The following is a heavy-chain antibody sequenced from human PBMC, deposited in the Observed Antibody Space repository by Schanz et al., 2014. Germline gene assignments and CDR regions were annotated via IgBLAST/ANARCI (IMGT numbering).Heavy chain of an antibody. Sequence: DVQLVESGGGLAQPGGSLRLSCAASGFTFTTNAMSWVGQPPGKGLEWVSAISGNGGSTYFADSVKGRFTISRDNSDNTLFLQMNSLRAEDTAVYYCAKVREWWPYYFDYWGQGTLVTVSS. J-gene: IGHJ4*02. V-gene: IGHV3-23*04. CDR1: GFTFTTNA. D-gene: IGHD2-15*01. CDR3: AKVREWWPYYFDY. CDR2: ISGNGGST.